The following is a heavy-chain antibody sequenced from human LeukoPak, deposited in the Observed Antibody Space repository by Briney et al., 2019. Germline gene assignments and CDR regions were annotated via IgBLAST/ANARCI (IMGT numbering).Heavy chain of an antibody. CDR3: ARGKSAAAGSRYWYFDL. Sequence: PGGSLRLSCAASGFTFSSYAMSWVRQAPGKGLEWVSAISGSGGSTYYADSVKGRFTISRDNSKNTLYLQMNSLRAEDTAVYYCARGKSAAAGSRYWYFDLWGRGTLVTVSS. CDR2: ISGSGGST. CDR1: GFTFSSYA. J-gene: IGHJ2*01. V-gene: IGHV3-23*01. D-gene: IGHD6-13*01.